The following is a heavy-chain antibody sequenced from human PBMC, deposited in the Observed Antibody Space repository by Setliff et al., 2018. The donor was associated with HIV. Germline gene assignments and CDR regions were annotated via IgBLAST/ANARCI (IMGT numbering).Heavy chain of an antibody. CDR2: VYTSGNT. Sequence: KPSETLSLTCAVSGGSISNSRYYWSWIRQPAGKGPEWLGHVYTSGNTYYDPSLASRVAISLDRSKNQFSLKLDSVTAADTALYFCARGRGAWFEGSWFDPWGQGILVTVSS. CDR3: ARGRGAWFEGSWFDP. D-gene: IGHD6-19*01. J-gene: IGHJ5*02. V-gene: IGHV4-61*09. CDR1: GGSISNSRYY.